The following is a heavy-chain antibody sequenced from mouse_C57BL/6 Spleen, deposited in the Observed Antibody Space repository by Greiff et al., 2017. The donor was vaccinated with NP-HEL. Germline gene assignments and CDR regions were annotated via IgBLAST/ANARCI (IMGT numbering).Heavy chain of an antibody. D-gene: IGHD1-1*01. CDR1: GYTFTSYT. V-gene: IGHV1-4*01. J-gene: IGHJ4*01. CDR3: ARGTVVPYAMDY. Sequence: CKASGYTFTSYTMHWVKQRPGQGLEWIGYINPSSGYTKYNQKFKDKATLTADKSSSTAYMQLSSLTSEDSAVYYCARGTVVPYAMDYWGQGTSVTVSS. CDR2: INPSSGYT.